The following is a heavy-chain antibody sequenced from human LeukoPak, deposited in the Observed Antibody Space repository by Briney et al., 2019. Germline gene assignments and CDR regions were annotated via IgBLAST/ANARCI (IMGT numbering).Heavy chain of an antibody. CDR1: GGSISSYY. Sequence: SETLSLTCTVSGGSISSYYWSWIRQPPGKGLEWIGYIYYSGSTSYNPSLKSRVTISVDTSKNQFSLKLSSVTAADTAVYYCARLRVEMATTDPHDAFDIWGQGTMVTVSS. V-gene: IGHV4-59*01. D-gene: IGHD5-24*01. J-gene: IGHJ3*02. CDR3: ARLRVEMATTDPHDAFDI. CDR2: IYYSGST.